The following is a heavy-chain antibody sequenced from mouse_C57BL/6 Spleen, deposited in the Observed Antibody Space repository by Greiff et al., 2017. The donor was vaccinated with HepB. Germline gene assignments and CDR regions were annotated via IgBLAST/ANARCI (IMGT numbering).Heavy chain of an antibody. CDR3: ARGYGISYGFAY. CDR1: GYTFTSYW. Sequence: VQLQQPGAELVKPGASVKLSCKASGYTFTSYWMQWVKQRPGQGLEWIGEIDPSDSYTNYNQKFKGKATLTVDTSSSTSYMQLSSLTSEDSAVYYCARGYGISYGFAYWGQGTLVTVSA. V-gene: IGHV1-50*01. J-gene: IGHJ3*01. CDR2: IDPSDSYT. D-gene: IGHD1-1*01.